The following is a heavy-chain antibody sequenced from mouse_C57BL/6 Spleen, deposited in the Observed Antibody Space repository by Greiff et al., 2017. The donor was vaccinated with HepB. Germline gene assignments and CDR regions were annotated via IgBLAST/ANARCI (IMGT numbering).Heavy chain of an antibody. CDR2: INPNNGGT. D-gene: IGHD4-1*01. CDR1: GYTFTDYY. Sequence: EVQLQQSGPELVKPGASVKISCKASGYTFTDYYMNWVKQSHGKSLEWIGDINPNNGGTSYNQKFKGKATLTVDKSSSTAYMELRSLTSEDSAVHYCARGLGRFDYWGQGTTLTVSS. V-gene: IGHV1-26*01. CDR3: ARGLGRFDY. J-gene: IGHJ2*01.